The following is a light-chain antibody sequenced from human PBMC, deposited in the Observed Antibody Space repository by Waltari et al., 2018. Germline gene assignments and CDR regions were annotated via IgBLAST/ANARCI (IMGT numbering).Light chain of an antibody. Sequence: QSVLTQPPSVSGAPGLRVTISCTGSSSNIGAGYDVHWYQHLPGTAPKLLIYGTNNRPSVVPYRFSGSKSGTSASLAIPGLQVDDEADYYCQSYDTSLSVVFGGGTKLTVL. CDR3: QSYDTSLSVV. CDR2: GTN. J-gene: IGLJ2*01. CDR1: SSNIGAGYD. V-gene: IGLV1-40*01.